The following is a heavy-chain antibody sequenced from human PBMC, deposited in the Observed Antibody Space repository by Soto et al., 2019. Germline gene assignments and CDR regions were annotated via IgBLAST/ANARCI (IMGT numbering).Heavy chain of an antibody. CDR2: IVVGSGNT. D-gene: IGHD2-15*01. Sequence: SVKVSCKASGFTFTSPAVQWVRQARGQRLEWIGWIVVGSGNTNYAQKFQERVTITRDMSTSTAYMELSSLRSEDTAVYYCAAGSVPAGFDYWGQGTLVTVSS. CDR3: AAGSVPAGFDY. CDR1: GFTFTSPA. J-gene: IGHJ4*02. V-gene: IGHV1-58*01.